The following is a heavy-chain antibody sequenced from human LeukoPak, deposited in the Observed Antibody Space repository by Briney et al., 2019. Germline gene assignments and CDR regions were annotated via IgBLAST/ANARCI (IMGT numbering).Heavy chain of an antibody. D-gene: IGHD1-1*01. J-gene: IGHJ4*02. CDR1: GFTVSNSY. CDR2: VYSDGSI. Sequence: PGGSPRLSCAASGFTVSNSYINWVRQAPGKGLEWVSVVYSDGSIFYADSVKGRFTISRDNSKNTVYLQMNSLRGEDTAMYFCARGRLSDFWGQGTLVTVSS. V-gene: IGHV3-66*02. CDR3: ARGRLSDF.